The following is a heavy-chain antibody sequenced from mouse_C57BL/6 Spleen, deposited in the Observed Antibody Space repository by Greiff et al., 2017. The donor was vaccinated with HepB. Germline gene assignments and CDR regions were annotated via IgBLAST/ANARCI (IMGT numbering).Heavy chain of an antibody. CDR1: GYAFSSYW. V-gene: IGHV1-80*01. Sequence: ESGAELVKPGASVKISCKASGYAFSSYWMNWVKQRPGKGLEWIGQIYPGDGDTNYNGKFKGKATLTADKSSSTAYMQLSSLTSEDSAVYFCANYYGSSWYFDVWGTGTTVTVSS. CDR2: IYPGDGDT. CDR3: ANYYGSSWYFDV. D-gene: IGHD1-1*01. J-gene: IGHJ1*03.